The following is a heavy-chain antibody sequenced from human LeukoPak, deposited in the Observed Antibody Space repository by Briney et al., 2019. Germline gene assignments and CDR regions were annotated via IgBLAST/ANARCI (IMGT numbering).Heavy chain of an antibody. Sequence: GGSLRLSCAASGFTFSSYAMSWVRQAPGKGLEWVSAISGSGGSTYYADSVKGRFTISRDNTKNTLYLQMNSLRAEDTAVYYCAKRREGYYYGMDVWGQGTTVTVSS. J-gene: IGHJ6*02. CDR1: GFTFSSYA. CDR2: ISGSGGST. CDR3: AKRREGYYYGMDV. D-gene: IGHD1-26*01. V-gene: IGHV3-23*01.